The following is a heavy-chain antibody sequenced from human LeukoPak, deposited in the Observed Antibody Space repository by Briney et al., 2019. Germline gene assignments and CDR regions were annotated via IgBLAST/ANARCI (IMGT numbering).Heavy chain of an antibody. Sequence: PGGSLRLSCAASGFTFSSYWMSWVRQAPGKGLEWVSAISGSGGSTYYADSVKGRFTISRDNSKNTLYLQMSSLRADDTAVYYCARSKTVGATSFDYWGQGTLVTVSS. CDR1: GFTFSSYW. J-gene: IGHJ4*02. CDR2: ISGSGGST. D-gene: IGHD1-26*01. V-gene: IGHV3-23*01. CDR3: ARSKTVGATSFDY.